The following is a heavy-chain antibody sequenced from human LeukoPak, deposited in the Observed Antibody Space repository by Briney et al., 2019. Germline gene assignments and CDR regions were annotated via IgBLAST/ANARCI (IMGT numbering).Heavy chain of an antibody. V-gene: IGHV3-NL1*01. J-gene: IGHJ4*02. CDR3: ARGSYFDY. Sequence: GGSLRLSCAASGFTFSNYGMHWVRQAPGKGLEWVSVIYSSDTYYADSVKGRFTISRDNSKNTLYLQMNSLRVEDTAVYYCARGSYFDYWGQGTLVTVSS. CDR2: IYSSDT. CDR1: GFTFSNYG.